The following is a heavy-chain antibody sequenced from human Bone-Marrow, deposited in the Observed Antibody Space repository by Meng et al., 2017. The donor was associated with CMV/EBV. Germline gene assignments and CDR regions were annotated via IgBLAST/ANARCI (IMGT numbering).Heavy chain of an antibody. CDR1: GFTFSRYA. CDR3: ARPYRFSNHYYYYGMDV. V-gene: IGHV3-30*04. D-gene: IGHD4-11*01. CDR2: IVYDGSNK. J-gene: IGHJ6*02. Sequence: GGSLRLSCAGSGFTFSRYAMHWVRQAPGKGLEWVAVIVYDGSNKYYADSVKGRFTISIDNSKNALYLQMNSLRAEDTAVYYCARPYRFSNHYYYYGMDVWGQGTTVTVSS.